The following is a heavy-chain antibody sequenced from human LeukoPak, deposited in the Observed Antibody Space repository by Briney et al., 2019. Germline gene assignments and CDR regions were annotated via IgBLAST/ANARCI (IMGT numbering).Heavy chain of an antibody. V-gene: IGHV3-30*02. D-gene: IGHD3-16*01. CDR3: VKGGSISHNWFDS. CDR1: GFAVSSNY. J-gene: IGHJ5*01. Sequence: GGSLRLSCAASGFAVSSNYMSWVRQAPGKGLEWVAFILNDGTWEYYPDSVKGRLTISRDNSRNTLYLQMNSVRLEDTAIYYCVKGGSISHNWFDSWGQGTLVTVSS. CDR2: ILNDGTWE.